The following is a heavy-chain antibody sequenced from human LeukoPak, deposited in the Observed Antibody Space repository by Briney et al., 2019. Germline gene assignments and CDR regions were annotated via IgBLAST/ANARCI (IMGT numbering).Heavy chain of an antibody. Sequence: GGSLRLSCAASGFTFSDSAMHWVRQASGKGLEWVGRIRSKANSYATAYAASVKGRFTISRDDSKNTAYLQMNSLKTEDTAVYYCTMYYDILTGYSTYYFDYWGQGTLVTVSS. V-gene: IGHV3-73*01. CDR2: IRSKANSYAT. CDR3: TMYYDILTGYSTYYFDY. J-gene: IGHJ4*02. CDR1: GFTFSDSA. D-gene: IGHD3-9*01.